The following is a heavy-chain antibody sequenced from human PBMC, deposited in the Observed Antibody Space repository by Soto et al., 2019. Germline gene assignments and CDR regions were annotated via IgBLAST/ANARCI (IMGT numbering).Heavy chain of an antibody. CDR2: INPSGGNT. Sequence: ASVKVSCKASGYTFTSYYMHWVRQAPGQGLEWMGIINPSGGNTNYAQKLQGRVTMTTDTSTSTAYMELRSLRSDDTAVYYCARKNTGYWYFDLWGRGTLVTVSS. CDR1: GYTFTSYY. D-gene: IGHD2-8*02. CDR3: ARKNTGYWYFDL. V-gene: IGHV1-46*01. J-gene: IGHJ2*01.